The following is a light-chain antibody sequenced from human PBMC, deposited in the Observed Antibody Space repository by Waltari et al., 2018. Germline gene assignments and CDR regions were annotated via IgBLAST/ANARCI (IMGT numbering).Light chain of an antibody. CDR2: DAS. CDR3: QMYVRLPVT. Sequence: EIVLTQSPGTLALSPGERATLSCRASQSVGRALAWYQQKPGQAPRLLIYDASSRATGISDKFSGSGSGTDFSLTISRVEPEDFAVYWGQMYVRLPVTFGQGTKVEVK. J-gene: IGKJ1*01. CDR1: QSVGRA. V-gene: IGKV3-20*01.